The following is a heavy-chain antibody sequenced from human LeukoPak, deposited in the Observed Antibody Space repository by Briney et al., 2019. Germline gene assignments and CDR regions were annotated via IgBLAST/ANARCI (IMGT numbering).Heavy chain of an antibody. D-gene: IGHD6-13*01. CDR3: ARVPGSSCDY. V-gene: IGHV1-2*02. Sequence: ASVTVSCKTSGYMVSDYYMHWVRQAPGQGLEWMGWLRGDNGDTDSPQKFKGRVTMTRDTATNTAYMQLSRLTYDDTAMYFCARVPGSSCDYWGQGTLVTVSS. J-gene: IGHJ4*02. CDR2: LRGDNGDT. CDR1: GYMVSDYY.